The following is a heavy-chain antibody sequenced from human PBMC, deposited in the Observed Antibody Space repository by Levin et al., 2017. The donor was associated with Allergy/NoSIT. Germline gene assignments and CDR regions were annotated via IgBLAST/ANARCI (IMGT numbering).Heavy chain of an antibody. V-gene: IGHV4-59*01. D-gene: IGHD3-16*01. CDR2: INYSGST. CDR3: ARDTGGWYFER. Sequence: SETLSLTCTVSGSTTSLFYWNWIRQTPGKGLQWIGSINYSGSTKYNPSLKSRVTMSLDKSKNQFSLLLTSVTAADTAGYYCARDTGGWYFERWGQGTLVTVSS. CDR1: GSTTSLFY. J-gene: IGHJ5*02.